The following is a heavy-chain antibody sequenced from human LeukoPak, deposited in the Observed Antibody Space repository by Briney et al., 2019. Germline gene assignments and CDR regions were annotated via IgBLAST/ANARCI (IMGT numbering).Heavy chain of an antibody. J-gene: IGHJ4*02. V-gene: IGHV4-59*01. CDR1: GGSISSYY. CDR2: IYYSGST. D-gene: IGHD1-1*01. CDR3: AKRILELGFDY. Sequence: SETLSLTCTVSGGSISSYYWSWIRQPPGKGLEWIGYIYYSGSTNYNPSLKSRVTISVDTSKNQFSLKLSSVTAADTAVYYCAKRILELGFDYWGQGTLVTVSS.